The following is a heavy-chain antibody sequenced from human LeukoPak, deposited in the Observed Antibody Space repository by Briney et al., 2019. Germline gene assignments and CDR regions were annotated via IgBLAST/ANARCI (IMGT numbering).Heavy chain of an antibody. CDR1: GGSFSGYY. CDR3: AREAYCGGDCYSGFDY. Sequence: SETLSLTCAIYGGSFSGYYWSWIRQPPGKGLEWIGEINHRGSTNYNPSLKSRVTISVDTSRNSFSLELSSVTAADTAVYYCAREAYCGGDCYSGFDYWGQGTLVTVSS. D-gene: IGHD2-21*02. J-gene: IGHJ4*02. V-gene: IGHV4-34*01. CDR2: INHRGST.